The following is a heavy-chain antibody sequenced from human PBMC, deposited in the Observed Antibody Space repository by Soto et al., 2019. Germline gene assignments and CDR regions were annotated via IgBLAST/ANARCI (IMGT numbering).Heavy chain of an antibody. Sequence: PGGSLRLSCAASGFTFSSYAMSWVRQAPGKGLEWVSGIRDNDGSTDYADSVKGRFTISRDNSKNTLYLQVNSLRVEDTAVYYRAKVILTGYSPPRYYFEYWGQGALVTVSS. CDR1: GFTFSSYA. D-gene: IGHD3-9*01. CDR2: IRDNDGST. V-gene: IGHV3-23*01. J-gene: IGHJ4*02. CDR3: AKVILTGYSPPRYYFEY.